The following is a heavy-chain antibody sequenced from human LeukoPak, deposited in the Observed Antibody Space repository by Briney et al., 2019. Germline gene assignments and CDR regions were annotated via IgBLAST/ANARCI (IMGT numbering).Heavy chain of an antibody. CDR1: GFTFSSYA. CDR3: ARELYRYNWSSPLDY. D-gene: IGHD1-20*01. CDR2: ISYDGSNK. J-gene: IGHJ4*02. Sequence: QAGRSLRLSCAASGFTFSSYAMHWVRQAPGKGLEWVAVISYDGSNKYYADSVKGRFTISRDNSKNALYLQMNSLRAEDTAVYYCARELYRYNWSSPLDYWGQGTLVTVSS. V-gene: IGHV3-30-3*01.